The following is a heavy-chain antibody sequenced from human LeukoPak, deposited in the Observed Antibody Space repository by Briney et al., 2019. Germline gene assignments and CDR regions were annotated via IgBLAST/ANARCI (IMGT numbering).Heavy chain of an antibody. CDR2: IGTPDST. Sequence: GGSLRLSCAASGFTFNVYAMYWVRQAPGRGLEWVSSIGTPDSTHYANSVKGRFTISRDDSKNTAFLQMNSLRAEDSATYYCAKDRENGNGIWDAFDVWGQGTVVTVSS. CDR3: AKDRENGNGIWDAFDV. D-gene: IGHD3-3*02. J-gene: IGHJ3*01. CDR1: GFTFNVYA. V-gene: IGHV3-23*01.